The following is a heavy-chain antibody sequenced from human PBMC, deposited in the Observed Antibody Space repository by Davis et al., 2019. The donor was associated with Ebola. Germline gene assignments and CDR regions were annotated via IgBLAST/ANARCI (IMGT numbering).Heavy chain of an antibody. CDR3: ARDLRGWYEFDY. Sequence: GESLKISCAASGFTFSSYAMHWVRQAPGKGLEWVAVISYDGSNKYYADSVKGRFTISRDNSKNTLYLQMNSLRADDTAVYYCARDLRGWYEFDYWGQGTLVTVSS. D-gene: IGHD6-19*01. V-gene: IGHV3-30*04. J-gene: IGHJ4*02. CDR2: ISYDGSNK. CDR1: GFTFSSYA.